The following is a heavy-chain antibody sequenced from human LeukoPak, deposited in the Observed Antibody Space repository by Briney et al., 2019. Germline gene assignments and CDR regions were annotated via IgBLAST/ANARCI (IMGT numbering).Heavy chain of an antibody. V-gene: IGHV1-58*02. CDR3: AAVGQYSSGWYGFDY. Sequence: ASVKVSCKASGFTFTSSAMQWVRQARGQRLEWIGWIVVGSGNTNYAQKFQERVTITRDMSTSTAYMELSSLRSEDTAVYYCAAVGQYSSGWYGFDYWGQGTLVTVSS. J-gene: IGHJ4*02. CDR1: GFTFTSSA. CDR2: IVVGSGNT. D-gene: IGHD6-19*01.